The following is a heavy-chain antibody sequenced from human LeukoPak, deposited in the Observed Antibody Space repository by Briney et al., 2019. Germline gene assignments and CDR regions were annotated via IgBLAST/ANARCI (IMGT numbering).Heavy chain of an antibody. J-gene: IGHJ5*02. V-gene: IGHV4-30-4*01. CDR2: IYYSGST. CDR1: GGSISSGDYY. D-gene: IGHD4-17*01. CDR3: AREDVTATYNWFGP. Sequence: SETLSLTCTVSGGSISSGDYYWSWIRQPPGKGLEWIGYIYYSGSTYYNPSLKSRVTISVDTSKNQFSLKLSSVTAADTAVYYCAREDVTATYNWFGPWGQGTLVTVSS.